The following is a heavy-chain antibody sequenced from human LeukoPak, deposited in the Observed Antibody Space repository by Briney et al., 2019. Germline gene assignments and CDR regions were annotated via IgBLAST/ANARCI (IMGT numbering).Heavy chain of an antibody. CDR1: GGSISSSSYY. D-gene: IGHD6-6*01. CDR3: ARDMPSSSSY. Sequence: PSETLSLTCTVSGGSISSSSYYWGWIRQPPGEGLEWIGTIYYSGSTYYNPSLKSRVTISVDTSKNQFSLKLSSVTAADTAVYYCARDMPSSSSYWGQGTLVTVSS. V-gene: IGHV4-39*07. J-gene: IGHJ4*02. CDR2: IYYSGST.